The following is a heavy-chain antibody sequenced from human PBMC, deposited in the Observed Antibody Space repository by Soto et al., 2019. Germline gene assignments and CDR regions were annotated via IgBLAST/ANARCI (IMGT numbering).Heavy chain of an antibody. D-gene: IGHD4-17*01. J-gene: IGHJ4*02. V-gene: IGHV3-7*01. CDR1: GFIFSGHW. Sequence: EVQLVESGGGLVQPGGSLRLSCAASGFIFSGHWMGWVRQAPGKGLEWVANINKDGSDVKYVDSMKGRFFASRDNAKNSLYLQMNSLRVDDTAVYFCTMHGFFTFDYWGQGSLVTVSS. CDR3: TMHGFFTFDY. CDR2: INKDGSDV.